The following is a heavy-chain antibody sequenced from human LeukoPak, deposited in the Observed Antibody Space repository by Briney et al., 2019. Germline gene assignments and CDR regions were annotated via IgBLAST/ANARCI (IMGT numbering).Heavy chain of an antibody. CDR2: INPNSGGT. Sequence: ASVKVSCKASGYTFTGYYMHWVRQAPGQGLEWMGWINPNSGGTNYAQKFQGRVTMTRDTSISTAYMELSRLRSDDTAVYYCARSSIYYDSSGPYGDYWGQGTLVTVSS. J-gene: IGHJ4*02. D-gene: IGHD3-22*01. CDR1: GYTFTGYY. V-gene: IGHV1-2*02. CDR3: ARSSIYYDSSGPYGDY.